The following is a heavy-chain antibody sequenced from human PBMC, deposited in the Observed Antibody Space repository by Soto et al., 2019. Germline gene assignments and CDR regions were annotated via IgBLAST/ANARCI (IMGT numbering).Heavy chain of an antibody. Sequence: PGGSLRLSCAASGFTLSTFGIHRVRQAPGKGLEWVALVSYDESHVYYADSVKGRFAISRDNTKNSLYLQMNSLRPDDTALYYCVQAQNWDFGDVHFESWGQGTRVTVSS. CDR3: VQAQNWDFGDVHFES. D-gene: IGHD1-7*01. CDR2: VSYDESHV. CDR1: GFTLSTFG. J-gene: IGHJ4*02. V-gene: IGHV3-30*03.